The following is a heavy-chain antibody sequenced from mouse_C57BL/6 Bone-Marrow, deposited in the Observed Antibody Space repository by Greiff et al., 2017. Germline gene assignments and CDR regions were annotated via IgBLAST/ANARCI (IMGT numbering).Heavy chain of an antibody. D-gene: IGHD2-4*01. CDR1: GYTFTSYD. CDR2: IYPRDGST. Sequence: VQLQESGPELVKPGASVKLSCKASGYTFTSYDINWVKQRPGQGLEWIGWIYPRDGSTKYNEKFKGKATLTVDTSSSTAYMELHSLTSEDSAVYCCARDFYDDYDDYAMDYWGQGTSVTVSS. CDR3: ARDFYDDYDDYAMDY. J-gene: IGHJ4*01. V-gene: IGHV1-85*01.